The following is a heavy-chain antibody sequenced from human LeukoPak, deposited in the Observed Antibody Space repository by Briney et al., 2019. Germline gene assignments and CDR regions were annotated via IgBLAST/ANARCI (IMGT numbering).Heavy chain of an antibody. CDR3: ATPPGTTVTSY. Sequence: GRSLRLSCAASGFTFSSYGMHWVRQAPGKGLEWVAVISYDGSNKYYADSVKGRFTISRDNSKNTLYLQMISLRAEDTAVYYCATPPGTTVTSYWGQGTLVTVSS. V-gene: IGHV3-30*03. CDR1: GFTFSSYG. J-gene: IGHJ4*02. D-gene: IGHD4-17*01. CDR2: ISYDGSNK.